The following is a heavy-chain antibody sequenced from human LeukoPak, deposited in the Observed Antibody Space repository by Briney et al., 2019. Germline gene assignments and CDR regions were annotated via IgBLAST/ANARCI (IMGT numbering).Heavy chain of an antibody. CDR2: IYYSGST. D-gene: IGHD6-13*01. V-gene: IGHV4-59*01. CDR3: ARASGTGYSSSWPRPIDY. Sequence: SETLSLTCTVSGGSISSYYWSWIRQPPGKGLEWIGYIYYSGSTNYNPSLKSRVTISVDTSKNQYSPKLSSVTAADTAVYYCARASGTGYSSSWPRPIDYWGQGTLVTVSS. J-gene: IGHJ4*02. CDR1: GGSISSYY.